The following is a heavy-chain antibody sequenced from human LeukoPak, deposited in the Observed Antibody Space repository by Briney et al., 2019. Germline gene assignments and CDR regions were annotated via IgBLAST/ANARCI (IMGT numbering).Heavy chain of an antibody. CDR3: ARVAVPAVPYYYYYMDV. CDR1: GFTISSYE. V-gene: IGHV3-48*03. D-gene: IGHD2-2*01. CDR2: ITGSGSSI. J-gene: IGHJ6*03. Sequence: GGSLRLSCAASGFTISSYEMNWVRQAPGKGLEWVSYITGSGSSIYYADSVKGRFTISRDNANNSLYLQMNSLRAEDTALYYCARVAVPAVPYYYYYMDVWGKGTTVTVSS.